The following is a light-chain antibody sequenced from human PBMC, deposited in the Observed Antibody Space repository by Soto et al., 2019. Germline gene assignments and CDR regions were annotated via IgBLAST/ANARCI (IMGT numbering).Light chain of an antibody. J-gene: IGKJ1*01. V-gene: IGKV3-20*01. Sequence: LTQSPGTLSLSPGERATLSCRGSQSVTSNCLAWYQQKPGQAPGLLIYDTSTRASGVPDRFSGSGSGTEFTLTISRLEPEDFAVYYCQQYGSSPQAFGQGTKVDIK. CDR3: QQYGSSPQA. CDR1: QSVTSNC. CDR2: DTS.